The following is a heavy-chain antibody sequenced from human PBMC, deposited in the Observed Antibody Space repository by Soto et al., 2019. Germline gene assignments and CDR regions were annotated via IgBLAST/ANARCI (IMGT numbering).Heavy chain of an antibody. CDR2: IYYTGST. CDR3: ARSPRLDF. CDR1: GGSISGYY. Sequence: SETLSLTCTVSGGSISGYYWSWIRQPPGKQLEWIGYIYYTGSTNYNPSLRSRVTISIDTSRNQFSLQLSSVTAADTAVYFCARSPRLDFWGQGTLVTVSS. V-gene: IGHV4-59*08. J-gene: IGHJ4*02.